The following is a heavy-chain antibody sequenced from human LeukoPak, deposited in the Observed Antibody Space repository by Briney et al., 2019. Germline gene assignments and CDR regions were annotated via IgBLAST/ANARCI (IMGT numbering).Heavy chain of an antibody. CDR3: ARDFAREFTIDY. V-gene: IGHV3-48*01. J-gene: IGHJ4*02. CDR2: ISSSSNII. CDR1: GFTFSNYN. D-gene: IGHD3-10*01. Sequence: PGGSLRPSCAASGFTFSNYNMNWVRQPPGKGLQWVSYISSSSNIIYYADSVKGRFTISRGNAKNSLFLQMNSLRAEDTAVYYCARDFAREFTIDYWGQGTLVTVSS.